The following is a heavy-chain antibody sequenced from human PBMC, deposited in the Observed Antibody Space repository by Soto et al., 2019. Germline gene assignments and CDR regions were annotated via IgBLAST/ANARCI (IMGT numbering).Heavy chain of an antibody. J-gene: IGHJ4*02. CDR3: AKDGRTPVYYFDY. Sequence: EVQLLESGGGLVQPGGSLRLSCAASGLTFGIYAMTWVRQAPGKGLEWVSGISGSGGSTYYADSVKGRFTISRDNSKNTLYLQMNSLRAEDTAVYYCAKDGRTPVYYFDYWGQGTLVTVSS. CDR2: ISGSGGST. D-gene: IGHD2-15*01. CDR1: GLTFGIYA. V-gene: IGHV3-23*01.